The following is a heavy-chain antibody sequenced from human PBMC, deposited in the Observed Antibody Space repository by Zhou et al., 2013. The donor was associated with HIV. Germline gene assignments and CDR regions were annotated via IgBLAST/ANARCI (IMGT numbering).Heavy chain of an antibody. Sequence: QVQLVQSGAEVKKPGSSVKVSCKASGGTFSSYAISWVRQAPGQGLEWMGGIIPIFGTANYAQKFQGRVTITTDESTSTAYMELSSLRSEDTAVYYCARQAYCGGDCYSWWFDPWGQGTLGHRLL. CDR2: IIPIFGTA. V-gene: IGHV1-69*05. CDR1: GGTFSSYA. J-gene: IGHJ5*02. CDR3: ARQAYCGGDCYSWWFDP. D-gene: IGHD2-21*01.